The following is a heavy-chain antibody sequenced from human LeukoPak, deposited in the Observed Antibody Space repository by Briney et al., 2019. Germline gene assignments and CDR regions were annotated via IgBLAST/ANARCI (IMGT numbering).Heavy chain of an antibody. V-gene: IGHV3-11*01. D-gene: IGHD2-2*02. CDR2: ISSVTSAI. Sequence: GGSLRLSCAASGLSISDYYMSWIRQAPGEGLQWISYISSVTSAIHYADSMGGRFTMSRDNAKNSVYLQMNSLRTEDTAMYFCVSTPAIRRLNFWGQGTLVTVSS. CDR1: GLSISDYY. J-gene: IGHJ4*02. CDR3: VSTPAIRRLNF.